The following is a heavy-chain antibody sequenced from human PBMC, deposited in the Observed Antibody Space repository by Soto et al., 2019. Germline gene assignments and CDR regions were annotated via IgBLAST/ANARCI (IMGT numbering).Heavy chain of an antibody. D-gene: IGHD3-22*01. CDR3: ARDLNYYDSSGYSRFDY. V-gene: IGHV3-23*01. CDR2: VGSSGGPT. J-gene: IGHJ4*02. Sequence: GGSLRLSCAASGFTFSTYAMTWVRQAPGEGLEWVSTVGSSGGPTYYADSVKGRFTISRDNSKNTLYLQMNSLRAEDTAVYYCARDLNYYDSSGYSRFDYWGQGTLVTVSS. CDR1: GFTFSTYA.